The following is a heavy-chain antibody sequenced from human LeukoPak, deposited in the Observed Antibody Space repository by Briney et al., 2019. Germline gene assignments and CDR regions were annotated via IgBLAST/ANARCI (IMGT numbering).Heavy chain of an antibody. Sequence: PSETLSLTCTVSGGSISSSGYYWGWIRQPPGKGLEWIGSIYYSGSTYYNPSLKSRVTISVDTSKNQFSLKLSSVTAADTAVYYCARGRAAGDFDYWGQGTLVTVSP. J-gene: IGHJ4*02. CDR2: IYYSGST. CDR3: ARGRAAGDFDY. CDR1: GGSISSSGYY. V-gene: IGHV4-39*01. D-gene: IGHD3-10*01.